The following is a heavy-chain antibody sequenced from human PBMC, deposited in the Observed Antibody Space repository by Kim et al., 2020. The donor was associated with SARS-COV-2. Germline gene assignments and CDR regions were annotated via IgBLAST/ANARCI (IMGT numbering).Heavy chain of an antibody. CDR1: GFTFSAYD. Sequence: GGSLRLSCATSGFTFSAYDMNWVRRVPGKGLECLSFITKSSTTIYYADSVRGRFTISRDNAKNSLYLQMNRLRDEDTALYYCVRDRMGGAFDIWGHGTMV. V-gene: IGHV3-48*02. J-gene: IGHJ3*02. D-gene: IGHD3-16*01. CDR3: VRDRMGGAFDI. CDR2: ITKSSTTI.